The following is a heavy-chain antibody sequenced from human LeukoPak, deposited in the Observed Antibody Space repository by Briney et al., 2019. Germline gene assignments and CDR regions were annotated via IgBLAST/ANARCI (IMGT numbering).Heavy chain of an antibody. J-gene: IGHJ5*02. CDR2: INHSGST. D-gene: IGHD6-19*01. V-gene: IGHV4-34*01. CDR3: ARAPPCSSDWWCDDP. CDR1: GESFSGYY. Sequence: SETLSLTCAVYGESFSGYYWSWLRQPPGKGLEWIGEINHSGSTNHNPSLRSRVTISLDKSKNQFSLKLSSVTAADTAVYYCARAPPCSSDWWCDDPWGQGTLVTVSS.